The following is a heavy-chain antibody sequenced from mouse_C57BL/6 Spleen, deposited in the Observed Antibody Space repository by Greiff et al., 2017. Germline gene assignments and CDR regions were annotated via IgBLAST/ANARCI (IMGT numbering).Heavy chain of an antibody. CDR3: TRKGSFRGFDY. J-gene: IGHJ2*01. CDR1: GYTFTDYE. D-gene: IGHD3-3*01. CDR2: IDPATGGN. V-gene: IGHV1-15*01. Sequence: VQLQQSGAELVRPGASVTLSCKASGYTFTDYEMHWVKQTPVHGLEWIGAIDPATGGNAYNQKFKGKAILTADKSSSTAYMELRSLTSEDSAVYYCTRKGSFRGFDYWGQGTTLTVSS.